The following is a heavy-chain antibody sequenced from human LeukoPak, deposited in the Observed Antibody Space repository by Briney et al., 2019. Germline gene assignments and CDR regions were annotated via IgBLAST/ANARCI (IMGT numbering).Heavy chain of an antibody. Sequence: GGSLRLSCAASGFIFSNYAMHWVRQAPGKGPEWVSVISGSGGSSYYADSVKGRFTISRDNSKNTVYLQMNSLRAEDTAVYYCARENYYYHSSGYYPYYFDYWGQGTLVTVSS. D-gene: IGHD3-22*01. J-gene: IGHJ4*02. CDR1: GFIFSNYA. CDR2: ISGSGGSS. CDR3: ARENYYYHSSGYYPYYFDY. V-gene: IGHV3-23*01.